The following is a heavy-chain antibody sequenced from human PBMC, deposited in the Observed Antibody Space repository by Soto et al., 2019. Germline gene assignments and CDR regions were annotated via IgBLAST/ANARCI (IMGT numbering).Heavy chain of an antibody. Sequence: QVQLVQSGAEVKKPGSSVKVSCKASGGTFSSYAISWVRQAPGQGLEWMGGIIPIFGTANYAQKFQGRVTITADESTSTAYMELSSLRSEDTAVYYCASQMVGTGTYEHYYGMDVWGQGTTVTVSS. J-gene: IGHJ6*02. V-gene: IGHV1-69*12. CDR1: GGTFSSYA. D-gene: IGHD1-7*01. CDR2: IIPIFGTA. CDR3: ASQMVGTGTYEHYYGMDV.